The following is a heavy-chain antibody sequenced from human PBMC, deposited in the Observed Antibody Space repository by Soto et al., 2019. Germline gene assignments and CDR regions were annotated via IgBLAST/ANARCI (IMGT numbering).Heavy chain of an antibody. CDR1: GFTFSSYE. J-gene: IGHJ6*02. CDR3: ARDGKRSWGAYYYYGMDV. CDR2: ISSSGSTI. V-gene: IGHV3-48*03. Sequence: EVQLVESGGGLVQPGGSLRLSCAASGFTFSSYEMNWVRQAPGKGLEWVSYISSSGSTIYYADSVKGRFTISRDNAKNSLYLQMNSLRAEDTAVYYCARDGKRSWGAYYYYGMDVWGQGTTVTVSS. D-gene: IGHD7-27*01.